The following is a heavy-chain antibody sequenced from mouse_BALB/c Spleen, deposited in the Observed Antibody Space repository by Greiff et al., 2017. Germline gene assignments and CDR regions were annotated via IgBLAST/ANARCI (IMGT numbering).Heavy chain of an antibody. Sequence: EVQVVESGGGLVQPGGSLKLSCAASGFTFSSYTMSWVRQTPEKRLEWVAYISNGGGSTYYPDTVKGRFTISRDNAKNTLYLQMSSLKSEDTAMYYCARHDYAPFAYGGQGTRVTVSA. CDR1: GFTFSSYT. V-gene: IGHV5-12-2*01. CDR3: ARHDYAPFAY. D-gene: IGHD2-13*01. CDR2: ISNGGGST. J-gene: IGHJ3*01.